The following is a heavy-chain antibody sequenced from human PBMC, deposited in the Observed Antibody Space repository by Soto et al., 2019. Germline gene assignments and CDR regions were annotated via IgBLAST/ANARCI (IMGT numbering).Heavy chain of an antibody. CDR3: ARRGHCSGGSCYGQFWFDP. J-gene: IGHJ5*02. CDR1: SGSISSSNW. Sequence: SETLSLTCAVSSGSISSSNWWSWVRQPPGKGLEWIGEIYHSGSTNYNPSLKSRVTISVDKSKNQFSLKLSSVTAADTAVYYCARRGHCSGGSCYGQFWFDPWGQGTLVTVSS. V-gene: IGHV4-4*02. CDR2: IYHSGST. D-gene: IGHD2-15*01.